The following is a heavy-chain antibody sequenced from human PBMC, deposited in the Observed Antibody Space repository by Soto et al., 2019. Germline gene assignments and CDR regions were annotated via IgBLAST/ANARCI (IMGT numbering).Heavy chain of an antibody. CDR2: ISSSSSTI. V-gene: IGHV3-48*02. J-gene: IGHJ6*02. CDR3: ARDGVYSSSSDYYYYYGMDV. D-gene: IGHD6-6*01. CDR1: GFTFSSYS. Sequence: GGSLRLSCAASGFTFSSYSMNWVRQAPGKGLEWVSYISSSSSTIYYADSVKGRFTISRDNAKNSLYLQMNSLRDEDTAVYYCARDGVYSSSSDYYYYYGMDVWGQGTTVTVSS.